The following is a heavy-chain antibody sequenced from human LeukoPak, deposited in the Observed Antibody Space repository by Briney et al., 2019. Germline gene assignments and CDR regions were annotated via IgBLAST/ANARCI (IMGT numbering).Heavy chain of an antibody. Sequence: SETLSLTCAVYGGSFSGYYWSWIRQPPGKGLEWIGEINHSGSTNYNPSLKSRVTISVDTSKNQFSLKLSSVTAADTAVYYCARAGESRWNWFDPWGQGTLATVSS. V-gene: IGHV4-34*01. CDR1: GGSFSGYY. D-gene: IGHD4-23*01. J-gene: IGHJ5*02. CDR2: INHSGST. CDR3: ARAGESRWNWFDP.